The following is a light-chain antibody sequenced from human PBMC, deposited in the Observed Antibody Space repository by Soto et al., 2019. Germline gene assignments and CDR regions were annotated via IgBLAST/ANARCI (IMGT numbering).Light chain of an antibody. CDR3: QQYGSSLPYT. CDR2: GAS. CDR1: ETVRSSS. V-gene: IGKV3-20*01. Sequence: EIVLTQSPGTLSLSPGETATLSCRASETVRSSSLAWYQQKPGQAPRLLIYGASHRATRITDRFSGSGSGTDFTLTISRLEPEESSVYYCQQYGSSLPYTFGQGTKLEIK. J-gene: IGKJ2*01.